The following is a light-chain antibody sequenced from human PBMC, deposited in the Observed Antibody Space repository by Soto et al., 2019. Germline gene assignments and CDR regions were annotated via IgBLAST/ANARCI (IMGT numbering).Light chain of an antibody. J-gene: IGKJ1*01. CDR3: LQDNNYPWT. V-gene: IGKV1-6*02. Sequence: AIQMTQSPSSLSASVGDRVTITCRASQDIRNELAWYQQKPGKAPKLLIYAASHLESGVPSRFSVSGSGTDFTLTITSLQPDDFATYYCLQDNNYPWTFGLGTKVDIK. CDR1: QDIRNE. CDR2: AAS.